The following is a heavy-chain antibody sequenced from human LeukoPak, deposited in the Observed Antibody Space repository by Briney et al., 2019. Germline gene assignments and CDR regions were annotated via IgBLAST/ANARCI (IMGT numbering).Heavy chain of an antibody. V-gene: IGHV1-18*01. CDR1: GYTFTSYG. J-gene: IGHJ6*03. CDR3: ARDKGVDSSSWYYYYYMDV. D-gene: IGHD6-13*01. CDR2: ISTDKGNT. Sequence: ASVKVSCKASGYTFTSYGISWVRQAPGQGLEWMGWISTDKGNTHYAQNLQDRVTMTIDTSTSIAYMEMRSLRSDDTAVYYCARDKGVDSSSWYYYYYMDVWGKGTTVTISS.